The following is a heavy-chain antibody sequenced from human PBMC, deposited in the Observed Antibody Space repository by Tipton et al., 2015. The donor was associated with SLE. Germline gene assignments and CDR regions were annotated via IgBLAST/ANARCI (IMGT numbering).Heavy chain of an antibody. Sequence: SLRLSCAASGFTFSSYEMNWVRQAPGKGLEWVSYISSSGSTIYYADSVKGRFTISRDNAKNSLYLQMNSLRAEDTAVYYCARDRSYYDSSAPSRDAFDIWGQGTMVTVSS. CDR2: ISSSGSTI. D-gene: IGHD3-22*01. J-gene: IGHJ3*02. CDR1: GFTFSSYE. V-gene: IGHV3-48*03. CDR3: ARDRSYYDSSAPSRDAFDI.